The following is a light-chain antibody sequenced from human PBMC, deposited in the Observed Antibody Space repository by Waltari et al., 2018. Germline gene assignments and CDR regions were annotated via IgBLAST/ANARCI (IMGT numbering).Light chain of an antibody. CDR2: GAS. Sequence: CRASTSVGSHVAWYQQKPGPVPRLLIYGASTRATGIPARFSGSGSRTEFTLTISSLQSEDFAVYYCQQYNNWPPWTFGQGTKVEIK. CDR1: TSVGSH. CDR3: QQYNNWPPWT. J-gene: IGKJ1*01. V-gene: IGKV3-15*01.